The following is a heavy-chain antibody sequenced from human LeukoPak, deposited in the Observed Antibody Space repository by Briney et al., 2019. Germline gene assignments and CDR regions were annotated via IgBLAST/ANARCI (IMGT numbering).Heavy chain of an antibody. J-gene: IGHJ6*03. Sequence: SETLSLTCAVYGGSFSGYYWSWIRQPPGKGLEWIGEINHSGSTNYNPSLKSRVTISVDTSKNQFSLKLSSVTAADTAAYYCARGPYSSSWSHYYYYMDVWGKGTTVTVSS. V-gene: IGHV4-34*01. CDR2: INHSGST. D-gene: IGHD6-13*01. CDR3: ARGPYSSSWSHYYYYMDV. CDR1: GGSFSGYY.